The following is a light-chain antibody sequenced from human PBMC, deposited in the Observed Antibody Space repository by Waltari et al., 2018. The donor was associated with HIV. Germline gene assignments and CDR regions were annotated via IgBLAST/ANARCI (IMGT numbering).Light chain of an antibody. J-gene: IGKJ4*01. CDR1: QGISRY. CDR3: QQLNGYP. V-gene: IGKV1-9*01. Sequence: DIQLTQSPSFLSASVGDRVTITCRASQGISRYLGWYQQKPGKAPKLLIYAASTLQSGVPSRFSGSGSGTEFTLTISSLQPEDFATYYCQQLNGYPFGGGTKVEIK. CDR2: AAS.